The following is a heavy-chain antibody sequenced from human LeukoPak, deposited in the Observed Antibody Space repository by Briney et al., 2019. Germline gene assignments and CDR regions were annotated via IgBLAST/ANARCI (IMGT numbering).Heavy chain of an antibody. D-gene: IGHD1-26*01. Sequence: GGALLLFSAAAGCSFISYDIHCLLHHPAGKLQWWSGIIWNGGSTDYADSVKGRFTISRDNAKNPLYLQMTSLRPEDTALYYCAKHLRATNTYIFFGLDVWGQGTTVTVSS. CDR2: IIWNGGST. CDR3: AKHLRATNTYIFFGLDV. J-gene: IGHJ6*02. V-gene: IGHV3-20*03. CDR1: GCSFISYD.